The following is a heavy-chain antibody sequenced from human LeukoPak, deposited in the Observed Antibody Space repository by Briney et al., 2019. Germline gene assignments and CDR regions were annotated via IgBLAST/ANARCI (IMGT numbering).Heavy chain of an antibody. J-gene: IGHJ4*02. Sequence: GGSLRLSCAASGFTFTIYAISWVRQAPGKGLEWVSTITNSGDKTFYADSVKGRFTISRDNSENTLYLQMNSLRAADTAVYYCAKDIAASGLPRIFDFWGQGTLVTVSS. CDR1: GFTFTIYA. D-gene: IGHD6-13*01. CDR2: ITNSGDKT. V-gene: IGHV3-23*01. CDR3: AKDIAASGLPRIFDF.